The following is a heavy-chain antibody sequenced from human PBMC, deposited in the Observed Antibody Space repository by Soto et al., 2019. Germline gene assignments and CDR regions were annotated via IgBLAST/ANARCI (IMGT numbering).Heavy chain of an antibody. Sequence: PSETLSLTCTVSGGSISSYYWSWIRQPPGKGLEWIGYIYYSGSTNYNPSLKSRVTISVDTSKNQFSLKLSSVTAADTAVYYCARVDEYSSRWYGFWFDPWGQGTLVTVSS. CDR2: IYYSGST. J-gene: IGHJ5*02. CDR3: ARVDEYSSRWYGFWFDP. D-gene: IGHD6-13*01. V-gene: IGHV4-59*01. CDR1: GGSISSYY.